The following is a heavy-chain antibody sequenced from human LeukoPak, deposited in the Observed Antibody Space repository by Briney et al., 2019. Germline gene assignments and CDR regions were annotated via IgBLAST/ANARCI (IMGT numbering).Heavy chain of an antibody. Sequence: SETLSLTCTVSGGSISSSSYYWGWIRQPPGKGLEWIGSIYYSGSTYYNPSLKSRVTISVDTSKNQFPLKLSSVTAADTAIYYCARMPTGGAFDIWGQGTTVTVSS. V-gene: IGHV4-39*01. CDR3: ARMPTGGAFDI. J-gene: IGHJ3*02. CDR1: GGSISSSSYY. CDR2: IYYSGST. D-gene: IGHD4-17*01.